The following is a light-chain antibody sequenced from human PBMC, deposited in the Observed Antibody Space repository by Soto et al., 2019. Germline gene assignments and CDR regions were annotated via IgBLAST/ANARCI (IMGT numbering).Light chain of an antibody. CDR3: QQRSNWPLT. J-gene: IGKJ4*01. Sequence: EIVLTQSPATLSLSPGERATLSCRASQSVSSYLAWYQQKPGQAPRLLIYDACNRATAITARFSGSVSGTDFTLTISSRGPEDFAVYYCQQRSNWPLTFGGGTKVDIK. CDR1: QSVSSY. CDR2: DAC. V-gene: IGKV3-11*01.